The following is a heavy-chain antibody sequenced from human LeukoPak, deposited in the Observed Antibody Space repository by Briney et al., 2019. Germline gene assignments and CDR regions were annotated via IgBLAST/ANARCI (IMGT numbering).Heavy chain of an antibody. D-gene: IGHD4-17*01. CDR2: INLSGST. CDR3: AGSSTVTTFAGYYYYMDV. J-gene: IGHJ6*03. Sequence: SETLSLTCAVYGGSFSGYYWSWIRQPPGKGLEWIGEINLSGSTNYNPSLKSRVTISVDTSKNQFSLKLSSVTAADTAVYYCAGSSTVTTFAGYYYYMDVWGKGTTVTVSS. CDR1: GGSFSGYY. V-gene: IGHV4-34*01.